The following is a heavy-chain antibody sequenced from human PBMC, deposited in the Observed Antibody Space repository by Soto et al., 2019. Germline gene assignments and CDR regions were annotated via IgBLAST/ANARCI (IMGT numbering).Heavy chain of an antibody. CDR3: ASGHQFSAWFDP. D-gene: IGHD3-3*01. J-gene: IGHJ5*02. Sequence: SETLSLTCSVSGGTISGYYWTWIRQPAGKGLEWIGRIYSSGNTKYNPSLQSRVTMSLDTSNNQFSLRLTSVTAADTAVYYCASGHQFSAWFDPWGQGTLVTVSS. V-gene: IGHV4-4*07. CDR1: GGTISGYY. CDR2: IYSSGNT.